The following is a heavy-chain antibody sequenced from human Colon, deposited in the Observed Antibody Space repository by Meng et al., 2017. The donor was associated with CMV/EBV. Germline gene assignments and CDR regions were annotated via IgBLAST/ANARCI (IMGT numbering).Heavy chain of an antibody. CDR1: YG. V-gene: IGHV3-30*18. CDR3: AKESASATGGYTYGPQGFDY. Sequence: YGMHWVRQAPGKGLEWVAVVTYGGTTKSYADSVKGRFTISRDNSKNTLYLEMNSLRVEDTAVYYCAKESASATGGYTYGPQGFDYWGQGTLVTVSS. CDR2: VTYGGTTK. D-gene: IGHD5-18*01. J-gene: IGHJ4*02.